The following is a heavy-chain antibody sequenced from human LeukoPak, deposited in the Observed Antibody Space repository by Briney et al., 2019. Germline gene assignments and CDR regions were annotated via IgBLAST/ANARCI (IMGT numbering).Heavy chain of an antibody. CDR2: INSDGSST. Sequence: GGSLRLSCAASGFTFSSYWMHWVRQAPGKGLVWVSRINSDGSSTSYADSVKGRFTISRDNAKNTLYLQMNSLRAEDTALYYCAKAQTLGGGWYYFDYWGQGTLVTVSS. J-gene: IGHJ4*02. CDR3: AKAQTLGGGWYYFDY. V-gene: IGHV3-74*01. D-gene: IGHD6-19*01. CDR1: GFTFSSYW.